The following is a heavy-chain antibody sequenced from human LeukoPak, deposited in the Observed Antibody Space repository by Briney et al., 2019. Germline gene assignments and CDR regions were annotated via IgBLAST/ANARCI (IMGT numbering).Heavy chain of an antibody. CDR2: ISGSGGST. V-gene: IGHV3-23*01. J-gene: IGHJ4*02. CDR3: AKKGYDILTGHFDY. Sequence: GGSLRLSCAASGFTFSSYAMSWVRQAPGKGLEWVSDISGSGGSTYYADSVKGRFTISRDNSKNTLYLQMNSLRAEDTAVYYCAKKGYDILTGHFDYWGQGTLVTVSS. CDR1: GFTFSSYA. D-gene: IGHD3-9*01.